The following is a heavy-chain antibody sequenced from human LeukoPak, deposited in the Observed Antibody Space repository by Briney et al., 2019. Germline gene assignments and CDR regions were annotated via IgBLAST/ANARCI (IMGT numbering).Heavy chain of an antibody. Sequence: SVKVSCKASGGTFSSYAISWVRQAPGQGLEWMGGIIPIFGTANYAQKFQGRVTITADESTSTAYMELSSLRSEDTAVYYCAREAFLVGAKYFDYWGQGTLVTVSS. J-gene: IGHJ4*02. CDR1: GGTFSSYA. D-gene: IGHD1-26*01. CDR3: AREAFLVGAKYFDY. V-gene: IGHV1-69*13. CDR2: IIPIFGTA.